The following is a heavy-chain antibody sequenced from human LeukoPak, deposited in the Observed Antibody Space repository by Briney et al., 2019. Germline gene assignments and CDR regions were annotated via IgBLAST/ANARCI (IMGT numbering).Heavy chain of an antibody. CDR2: ISSSSSYI. D-gene: IGHD2-2*01. CDR3: ARVSSTSGWFDP. Sequence: PGGSLRLSCAASGFTFDDYGMSWVRQVPGKGLEWVSSISSSSSYIYYADSVKGRFTTSRDNAKNSLYLQVNSLRAEDTAVYYCARVSSTSGWFDPWGQGTLVTVSS. CDR1: GFTFDDYG. V-gene: IGHV3-21*01. J-gene: IGHJ5*02.